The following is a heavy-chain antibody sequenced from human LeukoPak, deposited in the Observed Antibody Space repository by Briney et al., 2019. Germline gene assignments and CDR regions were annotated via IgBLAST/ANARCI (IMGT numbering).Heavy chain of an antibody. V-gene: IGHV4-34*01. D-gene: IGHD5-12*01. CDR2: INHSGST. CDR3: ARVGGSGYSGSEEPFDY. J-gene: IGHJ4*02. Sequence: SETLSLTCAVYGGSFSGYYWSWIRQPPGKGLEWIGEINHSGSTNYNPSLKSRVTLSVDTSKNQFSLKLSSVTAADTAVYYCARVGGSGYSGSEEPFDYWGQGTLVTVSS. CDR1: GGSFSGYY.